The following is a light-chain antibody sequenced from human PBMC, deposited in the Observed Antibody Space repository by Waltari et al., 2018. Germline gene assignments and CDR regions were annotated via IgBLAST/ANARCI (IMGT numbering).Light chain of an antibody. CDR2: DVS. J-gene: IGLJ2*01. Sequence: YQQHPGKAPKRMVHDVSKCPSGVSNRCSGSKSGNTASLTISGLQAEDEADYYCSSYTSSSTVVFGGGTKLTVL. V-gene: IGLV2-14*04. CDR3: SSYTSSSTVV.